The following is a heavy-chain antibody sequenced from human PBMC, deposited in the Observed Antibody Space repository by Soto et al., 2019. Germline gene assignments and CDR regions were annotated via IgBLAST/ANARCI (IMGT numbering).Heavy chain of an antibody. CDR2: LYSGGST. Sequence: EVQLMESGGGLVQPGGSPRLSCAASGFTVSSNYMTWVRQAPGKGLEWVSILYSGGSTHYADSVKGRFTISRHNSKNTLYLQMNSLRAEDTAVYYCARIYREAFDIWGQGTMVTVSS. J-gene: IGHJ3*02. CDR1: GFTVSSNY. V-gene: IGHV3-53*04. CDR3: ARIYREAFDI. D-gene: IGHD1-26*01.